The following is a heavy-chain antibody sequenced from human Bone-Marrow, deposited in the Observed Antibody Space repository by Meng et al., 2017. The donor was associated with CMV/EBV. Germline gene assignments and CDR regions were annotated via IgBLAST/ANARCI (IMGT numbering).Heavy chain of an antibody. D-gene: IGHD6-13*01. CDR2: IIPILGIA. Sequence: SVKVSCKASGGTFSSYTISWVRQAPGQGLEWMGRIIPILGIANYAQKFQGRVTITADKSTSTAYMALSSLRSEDTAVYYCARVSSQTGVVYYYYGMDVWSQGTTVTVSS. CDR3: ARVSSQTGVVYYYYGMDV. J-gene: IGHJ6*02. V-gene: IGHV1-69*02. CDR1: GGTFSSYT.